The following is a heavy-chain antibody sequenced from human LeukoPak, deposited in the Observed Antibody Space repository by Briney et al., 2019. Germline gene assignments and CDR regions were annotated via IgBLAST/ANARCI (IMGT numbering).Heavy chain of an antibody. CDR2: IYHSGST. J-gene: IGHJ4*02. V-gene: IGHV4-38-2*01. Sequence: SETLSLTCAVSGYSISSGYYWGWIRQPPGKGLEWIGRIYHSGSTYYNPSLKSRVTISVDTSKNQFSLKLSSVTATDTAVYYCARHDSAIVASFDYWGQGTLVTVSS. CDR3: ARHDSAIVASFDY. D-gene: IGHD3-22*01. CDR1: GYSISSGYY.